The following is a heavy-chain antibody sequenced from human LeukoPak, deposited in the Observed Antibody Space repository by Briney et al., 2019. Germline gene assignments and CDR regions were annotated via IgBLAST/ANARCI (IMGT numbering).Heavy chain of an antibody. D-gene: IGHD2-2*01. J-gene: IGHJ4*02. CDR2: INHSGST. CDR3: ARARYCSSTSCYSFDY. V-gene: IGHV4-39*07. Sequence: SETLSLTCTVSGGFISSSSYYWSWIRQPPGKGLEWIGEINHSGSTNYNPSLKSRVTISVDTSKNQFSLKLSSVTAADTAVYYCARARYCSSTSCYSFDYWGQGTLVTVSS. CDR1: GGFISSSSYY.